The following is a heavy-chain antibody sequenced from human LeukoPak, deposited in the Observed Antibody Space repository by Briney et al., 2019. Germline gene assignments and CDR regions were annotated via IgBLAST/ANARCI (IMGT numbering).Heavy chain of an antibody. D-gene: IGHD1-20*01. Sequence: ASVKVSCKASGYTFTSYDINWVRQATGQGLEWMGWMNPNSGNTGYAQKFQGRVTMTRNTSISTAYMELSSLRSEDTDVYYCAINNWNDGYMDVWGRGTTVTVSS. CDR2: MNPNSGNT. CDR3: AINNWNDGYMDV. V-gene: IGHV1-8*01. J-gene: IGHJ6*03. CDR1: GYTFTSYD.